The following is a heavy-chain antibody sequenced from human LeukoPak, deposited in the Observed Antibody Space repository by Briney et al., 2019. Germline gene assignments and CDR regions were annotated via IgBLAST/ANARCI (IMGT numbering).Heavy chain of an antibody. CDR2: IYYSGST. CDR3: ARASTSFFDP. V-gene: IGHV4-59*01. J-gene: IGHJ5*02. D-gene: IGHD2-2*01. Sequence: SETLSLTCTVSGGSISSYYWSWIRQPPGPGLKWIGYIYYSGSTNYNPSLKSRVTISVDTSKNQFSLKLSSVTAADTAVYYCARASTSFFDPWGQGTLVTVSS. CDR1: GGSISSYY.